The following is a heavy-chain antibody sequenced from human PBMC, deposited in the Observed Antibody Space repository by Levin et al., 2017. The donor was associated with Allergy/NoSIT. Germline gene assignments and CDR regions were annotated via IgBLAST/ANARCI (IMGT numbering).Heavy chain of an antibody. Sequence: GGSLRLSCAASGFIFSNYAMSWVRQAPGKGLEWVSGITGSGDNTNYADSVKGRFTISRGNSKNTLFLQLNSLRAEDTALYYCTKGGHYGDYQMGWGQGTLVTVS. D-gene: IGHD4-17*01. V-gene: IGHV3-23*01. CDR3: TKGGHYGDYQMG. J-gene: IGHJ1*01. CDR1: GFIFSNYA. CDR2: ITGSGDNT.